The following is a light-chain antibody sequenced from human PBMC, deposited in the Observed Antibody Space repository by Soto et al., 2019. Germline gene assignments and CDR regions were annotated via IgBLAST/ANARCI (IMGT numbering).Light chain of an antibody. V-gene: IGKV1-5*03. CDR1: QSISTW. CDR3: QQYNSYSPYT. CDR2: KAS. J-gene: IGKJ2*01. Sequence: DIQMTQSPSTLSASVGDRVTITCRASQSISTWLAWYQQRPGRAPKLLIYKASNLEGGVPSRFSGSGSGTEFTLTISSLQPDDFATYYCQQYNSYSPYTCGQGTKLEIK.